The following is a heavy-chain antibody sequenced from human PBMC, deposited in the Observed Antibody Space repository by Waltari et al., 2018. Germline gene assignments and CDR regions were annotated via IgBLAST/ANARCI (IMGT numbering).Heavy chain of an antibody. Sequence: LVQSGDEVKKPPASANASCKASGYTFTGYAILWVRQAPGQGLEWMGRINPKNGDTHYAQKFQGRVAMTTDTSTNTAFMELHSLRSDDTAVYYCLRDSSGSHFDYWGQGTLVTVSS. CDR1: GYTFTGYA. CDR2: INPKNGDT. D-gene: IGHD3-22*01. CDR3: LRDSSGSHFDY. V-gene: IGHV1-2*06. J-gene: IGHJ4*02.